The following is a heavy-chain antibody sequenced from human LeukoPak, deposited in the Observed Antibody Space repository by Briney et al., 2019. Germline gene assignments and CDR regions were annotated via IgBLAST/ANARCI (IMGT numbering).Heavy chain of an antibody. J-gene: IGHJ4*02. CDR1: GGSISSNSHY. V-gene: IGHV4-39*01. CDR2: IFYSGTT. D-gene: IGHD1-26*01. Sequence: SETLSLTCTVSGGSISSNSHYWGWIRQTPGKGLESIGSIFYSGTTYYNPSLKSRVTISIDTSKNQFSLKLSSVTAADTAVYYCARHLYSESYYFWGQGTLVTVSS. CDR3: ARHLYSESYYF.